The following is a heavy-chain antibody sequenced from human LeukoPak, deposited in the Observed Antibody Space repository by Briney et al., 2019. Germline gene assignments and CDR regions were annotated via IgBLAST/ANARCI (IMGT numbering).Heavy chain of an antibody. CDR1: GYTFADYY. CDR3: ARGPMITVAGMYWLDP. V-gene: IGHV1-2*02. J-gene: IGHJ5*02. Sequence: ASVKVSCKAFGYTFADYYMHWVRQAPGQGLEWMGWINPNSGGTTYTQKFQGRVTMTRDTSISTAFMELSSLISDDTAVYFCARGPMITVAGMYWLDPWGQGTLVTVSS. CDR2: INPNSGGT. D-gene: IGHD6-19*01.